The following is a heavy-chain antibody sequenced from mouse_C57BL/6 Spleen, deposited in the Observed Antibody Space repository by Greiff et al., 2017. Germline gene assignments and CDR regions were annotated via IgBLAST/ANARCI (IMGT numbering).Heavy chain of an antibody. D-gene: IGHD1-1*01. CDR1: GFTFSSYT. CDR2: ISGGGGNT. J-gene: IGHJ2*01. Sequence: EVMLVESGGGLVQPGGSLKLSCAASGFTFSSYTMSWVRQTPEKRLEWVATISGGGGNTYYPDSVKGRFTISRDNAKNTLYLQMRRLRSEDTALYYCARQDRERDYGSSYYFDYWGQGTTRTVSA. V-gene: IGHV5-9*01. CDR3: ARQDRERDYGSSYYFDY.